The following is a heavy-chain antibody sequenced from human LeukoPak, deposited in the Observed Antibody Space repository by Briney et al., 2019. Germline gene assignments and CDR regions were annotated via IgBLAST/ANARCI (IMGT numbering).Heavy chain of an antibody. CDR3: AREASCGGDCYLDY. CDR1: GFTFSSYA. Sequence: PGGSLRLSCAASGFTFSSYAMHWVRQAPGKGLEWVAVISYDGSNKYYADSVKGRFTISRDNSKNTLYLQMNSLRAEDTAVYYCAREASCGGDCYLDYWGQGTLVTVSS. CDR2: ISYDGSNK. V-gene: IGHV3-30-3*01. D-gene: IGHD2-21*01. J-gene: IGHJ4*02.